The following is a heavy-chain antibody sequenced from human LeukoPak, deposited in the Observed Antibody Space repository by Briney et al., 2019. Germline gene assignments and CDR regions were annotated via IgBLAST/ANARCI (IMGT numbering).Heavy chain of an antibody. J-gene: IGHJ4*02. D-gene: IGHD3-10*01. CDR3: ARVDYYISGSYYFDY. Sequence: SETLSLTCTVSDSSFRSYHWSWIRQPPGKGLELIRYIYYSGSTKYNPSLKGRVTISLDTSKNQFSLKLSSVTAADTAVYYCARVDYYISGSYYFDYWGQGTLVTVSS. V-gene: IGHV4-59*01. CDR2: IYYSGST. CDR1: DSSFRSYH.